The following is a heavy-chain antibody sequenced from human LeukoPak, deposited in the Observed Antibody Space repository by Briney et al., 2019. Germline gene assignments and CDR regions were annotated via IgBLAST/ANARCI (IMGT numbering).Heavy chain of an antibody. Sequence: GGSLRLSCAASGFTFSSYSMNWVRQAPGEGLEWVSSISSSSSYIYYADSVKGRFTISRDNAKNSLYLQMNSLRAEDTAVYYCARDYPYGGNSGYFDYWGQGTLVTVSS. CDR2: ISSSSSYI. CDR1: GFTFSSYS. J-gene: IGHJ4*02. D-gene: IGHD4-23*01. V-gene: IGHV3-21*01. CDR3: ARDYPYGGNSGYFDY.